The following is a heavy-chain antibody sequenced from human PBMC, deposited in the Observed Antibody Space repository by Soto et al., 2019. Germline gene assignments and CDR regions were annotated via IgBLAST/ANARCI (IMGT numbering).Heavy chain of an antibody. CDR3: ATAAYYDDSSGYYY. Sequence: ASVKVSCKVSGYTLTELSMHWVRQAPGKGLEWMGGFDPEDGETIYAQKFQGRVTMTEDTSTDTAYMELSSLRSEDTAVYYCATAAYYDDSSGYYYWGQGTLVTVSS. D-gene: IGHD3-22*01. V-gene: IGHV1-24*01. J-gene: IGHJ4*01. CDR1: GYTLTELS. CDR2: FDPEDGET.